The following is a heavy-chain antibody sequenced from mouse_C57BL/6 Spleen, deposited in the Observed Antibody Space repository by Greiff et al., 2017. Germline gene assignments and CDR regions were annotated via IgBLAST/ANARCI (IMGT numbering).Heavy chain of an antibody. V-gene: IGHV14-4*01. CDR2: IDPENGDT. CDR3: TTGIYYGNYGDY. Sequence: EVQLQQSGAELVRPGASVKLSCTAPGFNIKDDYMHWVKQRPEQGLEWIGWIDPENGDTEYASKFQGKATITADTSSNTAYLQLSSLTSEDTAVYYCTTGIYYGNYGDYWGQGTTLTVSS. J-gene: IGHJ2*01. D-gene: IGHD2-1*01. CDR1: GFNIKDDY.